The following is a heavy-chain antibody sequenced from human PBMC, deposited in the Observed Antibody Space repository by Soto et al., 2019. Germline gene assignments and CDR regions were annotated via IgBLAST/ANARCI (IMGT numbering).Heavy chain of an antibody. CDR2: MNPNSGNT. V-gene: IGHV1-8*01. Sequence: ASVKVSCKASGYTFTSYDINWVRQATGQGLEWMGWMNPNSGNTKYSQKFQGRVTITRDTSASTAYMELSSLRSEDTAVYYCARVGRDYDFWSGYPRMYYFDYWGQGTLVTVSS. J-gene: IGHJ4*02. CDR3: ARVGRDYDFWSGYPRMYYFDY. CDR1: GYTFTSYD. D-gene: IGHD3-3*01.